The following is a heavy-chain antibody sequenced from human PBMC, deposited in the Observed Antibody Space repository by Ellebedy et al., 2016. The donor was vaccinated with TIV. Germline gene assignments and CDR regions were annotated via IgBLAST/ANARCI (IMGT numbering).Heavy chain of an antibody. J-gene: IGHJ6*02. D-gene: IGHD1-26*01. V-gene: IGHV3-48*02. CDR1: GSTFSSHS. CDR3: ARERRWELPSDAMDV. Sequence: PGGSLRLSCAASGSTFSSHSMHWVRQAPGKGLEWFSYISSSSTTIYYADSVKGRFTISRDNAKNSLHLQMNSLRDEDTAVYYCARERRWELPSDAMDVWGQGTTVIVSS. CDR2: ISSSSTTI.